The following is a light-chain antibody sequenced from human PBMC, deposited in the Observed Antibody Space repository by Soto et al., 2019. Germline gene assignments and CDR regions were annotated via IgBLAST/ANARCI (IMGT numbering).Light chain of an antibody. Sequence: SYELTQPPSVSVSPGQTASITCSGDKLGDKYACWYQQKPGQSPVLVIYQDSKRPSGIPERFSGSNSGNTATLTISGTQAMDVADYYCQAWDGSTVVFGGGTQLTVL. CDR3: QAWDGSTVV. J-gene: IGLJ2*01. CDR2: QDS. CDR1: KLGDKY. V-gene: IGLV3-1*01.